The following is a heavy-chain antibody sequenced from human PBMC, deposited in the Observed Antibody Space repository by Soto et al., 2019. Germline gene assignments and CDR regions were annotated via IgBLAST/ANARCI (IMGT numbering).Heavy chain of an antibody. CDR1: GGSISSYY. Sequence: SETLSLTCTVSGGSISSYYWSWIRQPSGKGLEWIGYIYYSGSTTYNPSLRSRVTISVDTSKNQFSLKLSSVTAADTAVYYCARLGHVYYYDSSGYREYFQHWGQGTLVTVSS. V-gene: IGHV4-59*01. CDR3: ARLGHVYYYDSSGYREYFQH. J-gene: IGHJ1*01. CDR2: IYYSGST. D-gene: IGHD3-22*01.